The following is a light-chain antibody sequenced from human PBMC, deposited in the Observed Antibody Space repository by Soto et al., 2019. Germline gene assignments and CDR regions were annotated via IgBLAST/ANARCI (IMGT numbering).Light chain of an antibody. V-gene: IGLV1-44*01. Sequence: QSVLTQPPSASGTPGQRVTISCSGSSSNIGSNTVNWYQQLPGTAPKLLIYSNDQRPSGVPDRFSGFKSGTSASLAISGLQSEDEADYYCAAWDESLNGWVFGGGTKLTVL. CDR1: SSNIGSNT. CDR2: SND. CDR3: AAWDESLNGWV. J-gene: IGLJ3*02.